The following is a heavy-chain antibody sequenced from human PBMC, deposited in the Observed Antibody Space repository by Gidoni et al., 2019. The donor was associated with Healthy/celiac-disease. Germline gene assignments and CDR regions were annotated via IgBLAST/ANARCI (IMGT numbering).Heavy chain of an antibody. J-gene: IGHJ4*02. V-gene: IGHV4-59*01. Sequence: QVQLQESGPGLVKPSETLSITCTVSGGSISSYYWSWIRQPPGKGLEWIGYIYYSGRTNYNPSLKRRVTLSVDTSKNQFSLKLISVTAADTAVYYCASGRDYYDSSGYYYWGQGTLVTVSS. D-gene: IGHD3-22*01. CDR1: GGSISSYY. CDR2: IYYSGRT. CDR3: ASGRDYYDSSGYYY.